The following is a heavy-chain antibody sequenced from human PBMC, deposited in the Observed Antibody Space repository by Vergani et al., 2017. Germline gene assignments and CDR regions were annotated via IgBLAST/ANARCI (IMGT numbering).Heavy chain of an antibody. J-gene: IGHJ5*02. D-gene: IGHD2-2*01. Sequence: QGRLVETGGGQVRPGGSLRLSCAVSGFNVVDYYMAWVRQAPGKGLECVSFIGRDATTVYYADSVKGRFTIQKDSAKNSLHLQMNSLRAEDTAVYYCARDLRQYCSSTSCYLLSGGWFDPWGQGTLVTVSS. CDR2: IGRDATTV. CDR3: ARDLRQYCSSTSCYLLSGGWFDP. CDR1: GFNVVDYY. V-gene: IGHV3-11*01.